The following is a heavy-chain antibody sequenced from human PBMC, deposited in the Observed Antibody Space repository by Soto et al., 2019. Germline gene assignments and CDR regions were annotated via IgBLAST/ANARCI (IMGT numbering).Heavy chain of an antibody. V-gene: IGHV3-30-3*01. CDR2: ISYDGSNK. J-gene: IGHJ4*02. Sequence: GGPLRLNCAASGFTFSGYAMHWVRQAPGKGLGWVAVISYDGSNKYYADSVKGRFTISRDNSKSMLYVQVNSLRADDTAVYYCARGGRWLQGNDYWGQGTLVTVSS. D-gene: IGHD3-16*01. CDR3: ARGGRWLQGNDY. CDR1: GFTFSGYA.